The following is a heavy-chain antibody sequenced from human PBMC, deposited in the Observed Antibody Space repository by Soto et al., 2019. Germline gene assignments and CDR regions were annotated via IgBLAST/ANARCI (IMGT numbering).Heavy chain of an antibody. CDR3: AREGGDGYNDLDY. Sequence: QVQLQESGPGLVKPSETLSLTCTVSGGSISSYYWSWIRQPPGKGLEWIGYIYYSGSTNYNPSLNSRVTISVDTSKNQFSLKLSSVTAADTAVYYCAREGGDGYNDLDYWGQGTLVTVSS. D-gene: IGHD3-16*01. CDR2: IYYSGST. J-gene: IGHJ4*02. CDR1: GGSISSYY. V-gene: IGHV4-59*01.